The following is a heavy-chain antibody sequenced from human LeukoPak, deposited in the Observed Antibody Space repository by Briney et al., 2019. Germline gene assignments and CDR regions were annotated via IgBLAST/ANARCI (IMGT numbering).Heavy chain of an antibody. CDR3: ATPLDYRDSSGFHQGGD. J-gene: IGHJ4*02. CDR2: IKEDGSRK. V-gene: IGHV3-7*03. CDR1: GFTFSGHW. D-gene: IGHD3-22*01. Sequence: GGSLRLSCAASGFTFSGHWMTWVRQAPGKGLEWVANIKEDGSRKNYVDSVKGRFTISRDNAKNSLYLQMTSLRAEDTAMYYCATPLDYRDSSGFHQGGDWGQGTLVTVSS.